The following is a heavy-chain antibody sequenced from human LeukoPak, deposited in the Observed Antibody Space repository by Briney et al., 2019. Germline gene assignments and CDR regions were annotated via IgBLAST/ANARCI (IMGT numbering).Heavy chain of an antibody. J-gene: IGHJ4*02. CDR2: INYSGST. CDR3: ARRVTGDLRRFDY. Sequence: PSETLSLTCTVSGGSISSSGDSWGWIRQPPGKGLEGSGNINYSGSTYYNPSLKSRVTIFVDTSKNQFSLKVTSVTAADTAVYFCARRVTGDLRRFDYWGQGTLVTVSS. D-gene: IGHD7-27*01. V-gene: IGHV4-39*01. CDR1: GGSISSSGDS.